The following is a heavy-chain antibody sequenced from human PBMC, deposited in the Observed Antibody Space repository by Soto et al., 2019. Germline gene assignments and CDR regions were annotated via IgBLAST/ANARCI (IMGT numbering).Heavy chain of an antibody. V-gene: IGHV1-18*01. CDR3: ARDSRITIFGVVIIELDY. CDR2: ISAYNGNT. CDR1: GYTFTSYG. Sequence: QVQLVQSGAEVKKPGASVKVSCKASGYTFTSYGISWVRQAPGQGLEGMGWISAYNGNTNYAQKLQGRVTMTTDTSTSTAYMELRSLRSDDTAVYYCARDSRITIFGVVIIELDYWGQGTLVTVSS. J-gene: IGHJ4*02. D-gene: IGHD3-3*01.